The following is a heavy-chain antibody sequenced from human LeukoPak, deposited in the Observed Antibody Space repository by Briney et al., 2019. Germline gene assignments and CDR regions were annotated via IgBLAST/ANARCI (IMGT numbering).Heavy chain of an antibody. V-gene: IGHV3-23*01. CDR3: AACSRGTRSYAGSDY. D-gene: IGHD2-2*01. CDR1: GFTFSTYT. J-gene: IGHJ4*02. Sequence: GESLKISCAASGFTFSTYTMTWVRQAPGKGLEWVSGISGDGRKRYYADSVKGRFTISRDSSKNTLDLQMSSLRAEDTAVYFCAACSRGTRSYAGSDYWGQGTLVTVSS. CDR2: ISGDGRKR.